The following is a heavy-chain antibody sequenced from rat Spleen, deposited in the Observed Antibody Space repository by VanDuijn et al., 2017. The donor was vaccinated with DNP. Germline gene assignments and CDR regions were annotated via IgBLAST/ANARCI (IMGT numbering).Heavy chain of an antibody. D-gene: IGHD4-1*01. J-gene: IGHJ2*01. CDR2: ISVGGGNT. Sequence: EVRLVESGGGLVQPVRSLKLSCAVSGFTFSKEAMAWVRQAPTKGLEWVASISVGGGNTYYRDSVKGRFTISRDNAENAQYLQMDSLRSEDTATYYCARRGDGYKYFDKWGQGVMVTVSS. CDR1: GFTFSKEA. CDR3: ARRGDGYKYFDK. V-gene: IGHV5S13*01.